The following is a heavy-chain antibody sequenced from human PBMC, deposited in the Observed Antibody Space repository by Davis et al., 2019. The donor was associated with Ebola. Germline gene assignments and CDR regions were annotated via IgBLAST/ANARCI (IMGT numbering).Heavy chain of an antibody. Sequence: GGSLRLSCAASGFTFSSYAMHWVRQAPGKGLEWVAVISYDGSNKYYADSVKGRFTISRDNSKNTLLLQMDSLRAEDTAIYYCAKDDGYAYGFYPGASWGQGTLVTVSS. J-gene: IGHJ5*02. CDR1: GFTFSSYA. V-gene: IGHV3-30-3*01. CDR3: AKDDGYAYGFYPGAS. D-gene: IGHD3-10*01. CDR2: ISYDGSNK.